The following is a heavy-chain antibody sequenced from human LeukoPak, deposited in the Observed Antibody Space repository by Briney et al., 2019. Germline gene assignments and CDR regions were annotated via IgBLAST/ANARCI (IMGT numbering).Heavy chain of an antibody. V-gene: IGHV4-34*01. CDR3: ARDPCSTINCPLRF. CDR1: GGSLSGSY. Sequence: SETLSLTCAVYGGSLSGSYCTWIRQSPEKGLEWIGEINHSGWTNYNPSLESRATISVDTSNNRFSLKLRSVTAADTAVYYCARDPCSTINCPLRFWGQGTLVTVFS. D-gene: IGHD2/OR15-2a*01. J-gene: IGHJ4*02. CDR2: INHSGWT.